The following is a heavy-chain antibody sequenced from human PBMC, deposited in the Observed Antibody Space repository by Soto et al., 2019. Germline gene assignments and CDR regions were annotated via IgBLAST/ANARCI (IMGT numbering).Heavy chain of an antibody. CDR2: ISWNSDLI. CDR3: ETGMSHCAFWGNNKRDLDV. CDR1: GFTFDDDV. V-gene: IGHV3-9*01. J-gene: IGHJ6*02. D-gene: IGHD3-3*01. Sequence: GGSLRLSCAASGFTFDDDVLHWVRQAPGKGLEWVSGISWNSDLIGYADSVKGRFTISRDNAKNRLYLQMNSLRRDDTAVYYCETGMSHCAFWGNNKRDLDVWGQGTMVTVSS.